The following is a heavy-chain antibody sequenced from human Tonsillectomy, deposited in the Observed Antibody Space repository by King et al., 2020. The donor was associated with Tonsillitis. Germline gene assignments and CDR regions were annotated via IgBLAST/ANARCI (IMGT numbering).Heavy chain of an antibody. D-gene: IGHD4-17*01. V-gene: IGHV4-34*01. CDR1: GGSFSGYY. Sequence: VQLQQWGAGLLKPSETLFLTCAVYGGSFSGYYWSWIRQSPGRGLEWIGEINHSGSTNYNPSLKSRVTILADTSKNQFSLKLSSVTAADTAVYYCARSDYGDYFPFDYWGQGTLVTVSS. CDR3: ARSDYGDYFPFDY. J-gene: IGHJ4*02. CDR2: INHSGST.